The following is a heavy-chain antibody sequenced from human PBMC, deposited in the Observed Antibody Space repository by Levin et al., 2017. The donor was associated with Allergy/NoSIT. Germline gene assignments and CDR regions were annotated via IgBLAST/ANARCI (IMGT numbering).Heavy chain of an antibody. CDR3: ARHEDDFWSGYPTGAFDI. J-gene: IGHJ3*02. CDR2: IYYSGST. CDR1: GGSISSSSYY. D-gene: IGHD3-3*01. V-gene: IGHV4-39*01. Sequence: SETLSLTCTVSGGSISSSSYYWGWIRQPPGKGLEWIGSIYYSGSTYYNPSLKSRVTISVDTSKNQFSLKLSSVTAADTAVYYCARHEDDFWSGYPTGAFDIWGQGTMVTVSS.